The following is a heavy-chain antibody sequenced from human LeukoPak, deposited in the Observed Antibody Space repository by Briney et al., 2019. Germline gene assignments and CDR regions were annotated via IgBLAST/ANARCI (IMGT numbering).Heavy chain of an antibody. CDR3: ARVGYYYFYGMDV. CDR1: GGSFSGYY. V-gene: IGHV4-34*01. CDR2: INQSGST. Sequence: SETLSLTCAVYGGSFSGYYWTWIRQPPGKGLEWIGEINQSGSTNYNPSLKSRVTISAVTSKNQFSLKLSSVTAADTAVYYCARVGYYYFYGMDVWGQGTTVTVSS. J-gene: IGHJ6*02.